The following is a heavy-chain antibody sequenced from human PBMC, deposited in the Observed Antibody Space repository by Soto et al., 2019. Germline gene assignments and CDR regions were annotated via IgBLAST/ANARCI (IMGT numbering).Heavy chain of an antibody. Sequence: GGSLRVSCAASGFAVSTYAMTGVRQAPGKGLEWVSRITDSGGSTDYTDSVKGLFTISRDNSKNTMYLQMNNLRAEDTAIYYCAKDGCSSASCYSNYWGQGTLVTVSS. D-gene: IGHD2-2*01. CDR2: ITDSGGST. V-gene: IGHV3-23*01. J-gene: IGHJ4*02. CDR3: AKDGCSSASCYSNY. CDR1: GFAVSTYA.